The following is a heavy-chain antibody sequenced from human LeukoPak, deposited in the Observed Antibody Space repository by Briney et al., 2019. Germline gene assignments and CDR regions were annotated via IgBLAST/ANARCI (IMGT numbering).Heavy chain of an antibody. CDR1: GGSISGYY. V-gene: IGHV4-59*01. Sequence: SETLSLTCTVSGGSISGYYWSWIRQPPGKGLEWIGYIYYSGSTNYNPSLKSRVTISVDTSKNQFSLKLSSVTAADTAVYYCARVGILWRPGGRDYYYYYMDVWGKGTTVTISS. CDR3: ARVGILWRPGGRDYYYYYMDV. D-gene: IGHD2-21*01. J-gene: IGHJ6*03. CDR2: IYYSGST.